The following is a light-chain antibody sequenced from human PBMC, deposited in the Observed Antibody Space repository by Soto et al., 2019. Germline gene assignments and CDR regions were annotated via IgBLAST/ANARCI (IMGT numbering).Light chain of an antibody. CDR3: QQYGSSPYA. CDR1: QSVSSSY. J-gene: IGKJ2*01. V-gene: IGKV3-20*01. CDR2: GAS. Sequence: EIVLTQSPGTLSLSPGERATLSCRASQSVSSSYLAWYQQKPGQAPRLLIYGASSRATGIPDRFSGSGSGTDFPPTIIRLESEDFAVYYWQQYGSSPYAFGQGTKLEIK.